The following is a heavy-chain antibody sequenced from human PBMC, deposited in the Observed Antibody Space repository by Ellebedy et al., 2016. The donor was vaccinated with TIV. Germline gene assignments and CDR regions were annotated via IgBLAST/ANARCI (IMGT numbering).Heavy chain of an antibody. CDR2: ISSSSSYT. V-gene: IGHV3-11*06. CDR1: GFTFSDYY. Sequence: GGSLRLSYAASGFTFSDYYMSWIRQAPGKGLEWVSYISSSSSYTNYADSVKGRFTISRDNAKNSLYLQMNSLRAEDTAVYYCARATDSSGWYVRDYWGQGTLVTVSS. CDR3: ARATDSSGWYVRDY. D-gene: IGHD6-19*01. J-gene: IGHJ4*02.